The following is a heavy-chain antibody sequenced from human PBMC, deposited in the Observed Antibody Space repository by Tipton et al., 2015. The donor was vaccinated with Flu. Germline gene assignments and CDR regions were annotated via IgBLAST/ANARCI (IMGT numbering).Heavy chain of an antibody. J-gene: IGHJ5*02. Sequence: QLVQFGAEVKKPGSSVKVSCKASGGTFSSYAISWVRQAPGQGLEWMGRIIPIFGTANYAQKFQGRVTITADESTSTAYMELSSLRSEDTAVYYCARGPDIVVVPAAMGWFDPWGQGTLVTVSS. V-gene: IGHV1-69*18. CDR2: IIPIFGTA. CDR3: ARGPDIVVVPAAMGWFDP. CDR1: GGTFSSYA. D-gene: IGHD2-2*01.